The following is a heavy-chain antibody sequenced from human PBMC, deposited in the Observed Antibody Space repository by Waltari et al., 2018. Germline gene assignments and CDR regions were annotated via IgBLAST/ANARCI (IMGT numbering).Heavy chain of an antibody. V-gene: IGHV3-23*01. CDR1: GFTFSSYS. J-gene: IGHJ4*02. CDR3: ARRIITGGPTYYFDF. Sequence: EVQLLESGGGLVQPGGSLRLSCAASGFTFSSYSMSWVRQAPGKVLEWVSTISGRDGATYCADSVRGLFTISTDKTKNTLYLQMNSLRAEDTAVYYCARRIITGGPTYYFDFWGQGTLVTVSS. CDR2: ISGRDGAT. D-gene: IGHD3-10*01.